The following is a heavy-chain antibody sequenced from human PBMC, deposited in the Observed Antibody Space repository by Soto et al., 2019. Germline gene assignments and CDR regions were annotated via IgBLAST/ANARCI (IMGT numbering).Heavy chain of an antibody. J-gene: IGHJ4*02. V-gene: IGHV3-73*01. Sequence: EVQLVESGGGLVQPGGSLKLSCAASGFAFTGSAMHWVRQASGKGLEWVGRIRSKAKSYATAYAASVQGRFTISRDDSKNTTYLQMNSLKTEDTAVYYCTIEGAGFGYWGQGTLVTVSS. CDR3: TIEGAGFGY. CDR1: GFAFTGSA. CDR2: IRSKAKSYAT. D-gene: IGHD1-26*01.